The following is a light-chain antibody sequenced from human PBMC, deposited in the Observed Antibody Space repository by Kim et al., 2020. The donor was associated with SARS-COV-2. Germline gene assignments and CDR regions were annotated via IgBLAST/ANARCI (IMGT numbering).Light chain of an antibody. CDR2: GKN. CDR3: NSRDSNDNVV. J-gene: IGLJ2*01. CDR1: SLTRYF. Sequence: VAIGQTGRIACKGDSLTRYFATCYQQKPGQAPILVIYGKNSRHSGIPDRFSGSSSGNTSSLTITGTQTGDEADYYGNSRDSNDNVVFGGGTQLTVL. V-gene: IGLV3-19*01.